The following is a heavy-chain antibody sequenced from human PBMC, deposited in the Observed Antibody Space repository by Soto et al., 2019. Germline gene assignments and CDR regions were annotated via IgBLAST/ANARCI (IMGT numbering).Heavy chain of an antibody. CDR1: GYTFTSYA. J-gene: IGHJ6*03. CDR3: ARDPGYCSGGSCYSGYYYMDV. CDR2: INAGNGNT. V-gene: IGHV1-3*01. Sequence: ASVKVSGKASGYTFTSYAMHWVRQAPGQRLERMGWINAGNGNTKYSQKFQGRVTITRDTSASTAYMELSSLRSEDTAVYYCARDPGYCSGGSCYSGYYYMDVWGKGTTVTVSS. D-gene: IGHD2-15*01.